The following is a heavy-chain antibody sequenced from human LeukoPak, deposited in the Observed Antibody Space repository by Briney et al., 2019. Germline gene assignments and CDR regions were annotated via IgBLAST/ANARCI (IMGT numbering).Heavy chain of an antibody. Sequence: GGSLRLSCAASGFTFSMYAMNWVRQAPGKGLEWVSYISSSSSTIYYADSVKGRFTISRDNAKNSLYLQMNSLRAEDTAVYYCARVSYGSGSYFDYYYYYMDVWGKGTMVTVSS. CDR3: ARVSYGSGSYFDYYYYYMDV. V-gene: IGHV3-48*01. CDR1: GFTFSMYA. J-gene: IGHJ6*03. D-gene: IGHD3-10*01. CDR2: ISSSSSTI.